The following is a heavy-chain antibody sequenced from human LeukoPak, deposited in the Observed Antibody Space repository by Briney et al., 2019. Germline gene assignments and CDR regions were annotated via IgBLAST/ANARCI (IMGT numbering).Heavy chain of an antibody. CDR3: ARQGKDGYRVVDY. V-gene: IGHV5-51*01. J-gene: IGHJ4*02. CDR1: GYRFSSYW. Sequence: GESLKISCKGSGYRFSSYWIGWVRQMPGKGLEWMGIIYPGDAETRYSPSFQGQVTISADKSISTAYLQWTSLKASDTAMYYCARQGKDGYRVVDYWGQGTLVTVSS. D-gene: IGHD5-24*01. CDR2: IYPGDAET.